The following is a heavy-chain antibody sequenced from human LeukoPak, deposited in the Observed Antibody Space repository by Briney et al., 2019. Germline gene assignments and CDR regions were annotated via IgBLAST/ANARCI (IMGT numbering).Heavy chain of an antibody. CDR1: GFTFSSYA. J-gene: IGHJ5*02. CDR3: AKDQFPGYSSSWYEGENWFDP. V-gene: IGHV3-23*01. CDR2: ISGSGGST. Sequence: GGSLRLSCAASGFTFSSYAMSWVRQAPGKGLEWVSGISGSGGSTYYVDSVKGRFTISRDNSKNTLYLQMNSLRAEDTAVYYCAKDQFPGYSSSWYEGENWFDPWGQGTLVTVSS. D-gene: IGHD6-13*01.